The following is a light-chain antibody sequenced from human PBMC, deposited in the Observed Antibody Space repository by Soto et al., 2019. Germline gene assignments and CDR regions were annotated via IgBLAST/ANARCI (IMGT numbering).Light chain of an antibody. CDR3: QKRNSAPFT. Sequence: DTQMTQSPSSLSASVGDRVTITCRASQGIYNYLAWYQQKPGKVPKILIYAASSLVSGVPSRFSGSGSGTDFTLTISSLQPEDVATYYCQKRNSAPFTFGTGTKVDIK. CDR2: AAS. CDR1: QGIYNY. J-gene: IGKJ3*01. V-gene: IGKV1-27*01.